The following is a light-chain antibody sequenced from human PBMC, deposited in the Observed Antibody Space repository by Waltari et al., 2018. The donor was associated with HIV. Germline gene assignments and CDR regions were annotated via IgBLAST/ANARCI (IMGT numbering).Light chain of an antibody. V-gene: IGLV6-57*01. CDR1: NGSIARHY. CDR2: EDN. CDR3: QSYDRNSHV. Sequence: NFMLAQPHSVSESPGKTITLSCTRTNGSIARHYLQWYQRRPGSPPATVIYEDNRRPSGVPDRFSGSIDSSSNSASLTISGLKTEDEADYYCQSYDRNSHVFGGGTKLTVL. J-gene: IGLJ3*02.